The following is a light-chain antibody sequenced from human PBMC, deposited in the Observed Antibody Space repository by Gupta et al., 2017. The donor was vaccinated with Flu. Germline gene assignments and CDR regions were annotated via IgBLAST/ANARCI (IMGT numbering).Light chain of an antibody. CDR2: RNN. J-gene: IGLJ3*02. CDR1: ISNIGHNY. V-gene: IGLV1-47*01. CDR3: VAWDDNLRGPM. Sequence: RVTISCSGSISNIGHNYVCWYQQLPGTPPRLLIYRNNQRPSGVPARFSASGSGTSASLAISGLRSEDEADYYCVAWDDNLRGPMFGGGTKLTVL.